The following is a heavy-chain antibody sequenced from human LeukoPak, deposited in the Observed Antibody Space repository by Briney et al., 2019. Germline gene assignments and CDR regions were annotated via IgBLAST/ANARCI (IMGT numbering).Heavy chain of an antibody. D-gene: IGHD2-15*01. Sequence: ASVKVSCKASGYIFTGYYMHWVRQAPGQGLEWMGWINPSSGGTNYPQKFQGRVTMTRDTSLSTAYMELSGLRSDDTGVYYCARGVVAATFYYYMDVWDKGTTVTVSS. CDR2: INPSSGGT. CDR1: GYIFTGYY. V-gene: IGHV1-2*02. J-gene: IGHJ6*03. CDR3: ARGVVAATFYYYMDV.